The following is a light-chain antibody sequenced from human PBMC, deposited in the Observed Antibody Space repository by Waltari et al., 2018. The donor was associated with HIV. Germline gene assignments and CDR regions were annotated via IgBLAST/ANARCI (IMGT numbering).Light chain of an antibody. CDR3: QQSYSTPRT. J-gene: IGKJ1*01. Sequence: DIPMTQSPSSLSASVGNRVTITCRASQSISSNLHWYQQKPGKAPKLLIYAASSLQSGVPSRFSGSGSGTDFTLTISSRQPEDFATYYCQQSYSTPRTFGQGTKVEIK. V-gene: IGKV1-39*01. CDR1: QSISSN. CDR2: AAS.